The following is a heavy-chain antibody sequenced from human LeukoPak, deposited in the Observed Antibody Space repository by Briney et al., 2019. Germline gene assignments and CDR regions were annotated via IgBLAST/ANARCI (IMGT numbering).Heavy chain of an antibody. CDR3: ARESTTVAGTFDY. CDR2: INHSGST. D-gene: IGHD6-19*01. J-gene: IGHJ4*02. V-gene: IGHV4-34*01. Sequence: PSDTLSLTCAVSGDSFSGYYWSWIRQPPGKGLEWIGEINHSGSTNYNPSLKSRVTISVDTSKNQFSLKLSSVTAADTATYYCARESTTVAGTFDYWGQGTLVTVSS. CDR1: GDSFSGYY.